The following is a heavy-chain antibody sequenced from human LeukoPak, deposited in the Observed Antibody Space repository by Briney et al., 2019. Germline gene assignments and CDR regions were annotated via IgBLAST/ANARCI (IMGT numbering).Heavy chain of an antibody. V-gene: IGHV3-21*01. J-gene: IGHJ5*02. CDR1: GFTFSIYI. D-gene: IGHD2-2*01. CDR3: ARGDWAAVIPAAFDP. CDR2: ISTTSTYI. Sequence: GGSLRLSCVASGFTFSIYIMNWVRQAPGKGLEWVSSISTTSTYIYYADSVKGRFTISRDNAKNSLYLQMDSLRAEDTAVYYCARGDWAAVIPAAFDPWGQGTLVTVSS.